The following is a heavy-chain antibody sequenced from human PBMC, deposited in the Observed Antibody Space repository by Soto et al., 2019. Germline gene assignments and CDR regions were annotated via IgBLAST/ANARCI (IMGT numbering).Heavy chain of an antibody. CDR1: GGSISSHY. Sequence: PSETLSLTCTVSGGSISSHYWSWIRQPPGQGLEWIGYIYYSGSTNYNPSLKSRVTISVDTSKNQFSLRLSSVTAADTAVYYCARASPDYGDYVGSRYYYYVDVWGKGTTVTVSS. J-gene: IGHJ6*03. CDR2: IYYSGST. V-gene: IGHV4-59*11. D-gene: IGHD4-17*01. CDR3: ARASPDYGDYVGSRYYYYVDV.